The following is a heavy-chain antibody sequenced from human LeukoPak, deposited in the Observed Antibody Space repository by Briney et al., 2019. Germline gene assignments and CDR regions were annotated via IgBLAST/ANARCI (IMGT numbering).Heavy chain of an antibody. V-gene: IGHV3-66*01. D-gene: IGHD3-22*01. CDR3: AREAMIVGNDAFDI. Sequence: PGGSLRLSCAASGFTVSSNYMSWVRQAPGKGLEWVSVIYSGGSTYYADSVKGRFTISRDNSKNTLYLQMNSLRAEDTAVYYCAREAMIVGNDAFDIWGQGTMVTVSS. J-gene: IGHJ3*02. CDR1: GFTVSSNY. CDR2: IYSGGST.